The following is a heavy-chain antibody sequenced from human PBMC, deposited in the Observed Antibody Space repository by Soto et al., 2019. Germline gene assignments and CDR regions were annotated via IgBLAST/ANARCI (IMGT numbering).Heavy chain of an antibody. CDR2: ISYDGSNK. CDR3: AKDRVKVVVAAPIDY. D-gene: IGHD2-15*01. J-gene: IGHJ4*02. CDR1: GFTFSSYG. Sequence: QVQLVASGGGVVQPGRSLRLSCAASGFTFSSYGMHWVRQAPGKGLEWVAVISYDGSNKYYADSVKGRFTISRDNSKNTLYLQMNSLRAEDTAVYYCAKDRVKVVVAAPIDYWGQGTLVTVSS. V-gene: IGHV3-30*18.